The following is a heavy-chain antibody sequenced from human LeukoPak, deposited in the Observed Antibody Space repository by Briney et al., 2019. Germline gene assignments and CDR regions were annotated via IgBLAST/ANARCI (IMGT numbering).Heavy chain of an antibody. J-gene: IGHJ6*03. V-gene: IGHV1-2*02. CDR1: GYTFTGYY. D-gene: IGHD6-19*01. CDR2: INPNSGGT. Sequence: ASVKVSCKASGYTFTGYYMHWVRQAPGQGLEWMGWINPNSGGTNYAQKFQGRVTVTRDTSISTAYMELSRLRSDDTAVYYCAREGAVAAIYYYYYMDVWGKGTTVTVSS. CDR3: AREGAVAAIYYYYYMDV.